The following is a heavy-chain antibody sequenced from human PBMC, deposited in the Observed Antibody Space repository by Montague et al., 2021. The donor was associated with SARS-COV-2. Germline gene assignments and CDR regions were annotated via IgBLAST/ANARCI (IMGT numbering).Heavy chain of an antibody. CDR3: ARDFGYYYGSGSYPTFDY. CDR1: GFTFSSYS. J-gene: IGHJ4*02. CDR2: ISSSSSSYI. D-gene: IGHD3-10*01. Sequence: SLRLSCAASGFTFSSYSMNWVRQAPGKGLEWVSSISSSSSSYIYYADSVKGRFTISRDNAKNSLYLQMNSLRAEDTAVYYCARDFGYYYGSGSYPTFDYWGQGTLVTVSS. V-gene: IGHV3-21*01.